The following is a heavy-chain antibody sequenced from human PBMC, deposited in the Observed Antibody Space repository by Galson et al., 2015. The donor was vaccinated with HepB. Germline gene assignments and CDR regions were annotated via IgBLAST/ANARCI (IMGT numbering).Heavy chain of an antibody. V-gene: IGHV3-7*01. CDR1: GFSFSSHW. D-gene: IGHD3-16*01. Sequence: SLRLSCAASGFSFSSHWMTWVRQAPGKGLEWVANIKEDGSEKYYVDSVKGRFTISRDNAKSSLYLQMNNLRADDTALYYCVRDIDYGFDMWGQGTMVTVSS. J-gene: IGHJ3*02. CDR2: IKEDGSEK. CDR3: VRDIDYGFDM.